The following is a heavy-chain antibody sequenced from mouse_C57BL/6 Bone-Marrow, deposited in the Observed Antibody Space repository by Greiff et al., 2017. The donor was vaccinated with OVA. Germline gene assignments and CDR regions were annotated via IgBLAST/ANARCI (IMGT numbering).Heavy chain of an antibody. Sequence: EVKLMESGGGLVQPGGSLSLFCAASGFTFTDYYMSWVRQPPGKALEWLGFIRNKANGYTTEYSASVKGRFTISRDNSQSILYLQMNALRAEDSATYYCARDYYGSSLFDYWGQGTTLTVSS. CDR2: IRNKANGYTT. J-gene: IGHJ2*01. CDR3: ARDYYGSSLFDY. CDR1: GFTFTDYY. D-gene: IGHD1-1*01. V-gene: IGHV7-3*01.